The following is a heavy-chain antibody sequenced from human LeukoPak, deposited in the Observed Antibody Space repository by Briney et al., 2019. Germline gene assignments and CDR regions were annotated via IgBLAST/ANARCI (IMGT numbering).Heavy chain of an antibody. J-gene: IGHJ4*02. CDR3: ARGGVARGVIMKFDY. D-gene: IGHD3-10*01. Sequence: ASVKVSCKASGYTFTGYYMHWVREAPGQGLEWMGRINPNSGGTNYAQEFPGRVTMTWDMSSSTAYMELSRLRSDDTAVSYCARGGVARGVIMKFDYWGQGTLVTVSP. CDR2: INPNSGGT. CDR1: GYTFTGYY. V-gene: IGHV1-2*06.